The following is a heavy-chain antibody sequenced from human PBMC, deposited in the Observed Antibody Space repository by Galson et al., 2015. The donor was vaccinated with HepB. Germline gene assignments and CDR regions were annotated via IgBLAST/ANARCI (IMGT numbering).Heavy chain of an antibody. J-gene: IGHJ4*02. CDR2: ISGSGGST. V-gene: IGHV3-23*01. CDR1: GFTFSSYA. Sequence: SLRLSCAASGFTFSSYAMSWVRQAPGKGLEWVSAISGSGGSTYYADSVKGRFTISRDNSKNTLYLQMNSLRAEDTAVYYCAKSNYYDSSGSDYWGQGTLVTVSS. D-gene: IGHD3-22*01. CDR3: AKSNYYDSSGSDY.